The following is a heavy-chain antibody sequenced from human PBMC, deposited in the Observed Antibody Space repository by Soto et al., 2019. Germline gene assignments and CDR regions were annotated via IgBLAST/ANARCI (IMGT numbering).Heavy chain of an antibody. CDR2: IFNSGTT. J-gene: IGHJ4*02. CDR3: ALALGHTTGLDY. CDR1: GASTVSHYH. V-gene: IGHV4-31*02. D-gene: IGHD1-1*01. Sequence: QVQLQESGPALVKPSQTLSLTCSVSGASTVSHYHWPWILQPPWKGLEWMGYIFNSGTTFYNPSLTSRLSISMDTSGNHFSLELRSVTAADTAVSYCALALGHTTGLDYWGQGNLVTVSS.